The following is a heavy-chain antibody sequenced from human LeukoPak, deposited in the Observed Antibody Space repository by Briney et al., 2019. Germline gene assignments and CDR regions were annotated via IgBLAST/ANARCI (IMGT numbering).Heavy chain of an antibody. J-gene: IGHJ4*02. CDR3: ARDPEVGATVFDY. Sequence: ASVKVSYKASGYTFTSYGISWVRQAPGQGLEWMGWISAYDGNTNYAQKLQGRVTMTTDTSTSIVYMELRSLRSDDTAVDYCARDPEVGATVFDYWGQGTLVTVSS. CDR2: ISAYDGNT. D-gene: IGHD1-26*01. V-gene: IGHV1-18*01. CDR1: GYTFTSYG.